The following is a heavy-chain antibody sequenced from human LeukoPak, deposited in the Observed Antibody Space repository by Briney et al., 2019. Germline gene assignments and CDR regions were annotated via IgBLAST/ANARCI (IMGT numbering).Heavy chain of an antibody. D-gene: IGHD3-22*01. CDR1: GFTFSSVW. J-gene: IGHJ4*02. Sequence: GGSLTLSFAASGFTFSSVWMSRVRQPPGKGLEWVGRMKSKIDGWTTDYAAPVKGRFTISRDDSKDTLYLQMDSLKTEATAVYSGTADLRRTYRDSSDYLLPDSWGQGKPVTVSS. V-gene: IGHV3-15*01. CDR3: TADLRRTYRDSSDYLLPDS. CDR2: MKSKIDGWTT.